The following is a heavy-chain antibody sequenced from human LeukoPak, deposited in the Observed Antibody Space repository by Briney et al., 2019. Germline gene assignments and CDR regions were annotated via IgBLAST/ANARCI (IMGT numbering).Heavy chain of an antibody. CDR1: GFTFSNYW. D-gene: IGHD3-16*01. V-gene: IGHV3-7*03. J-gene: IGHJ6*02. CDR2: INHNGNVN. CDR3: ARGGGLDV. Sequence: GGSLRHSCAASGFTFSNYWMTWVRQAPGKGLEWVASINHNGNVNYYVDSVKGRFTISRDNAKNSLYLQMSNLRAEDTAVYFCARGGGLDVWGQGATVTVSS.